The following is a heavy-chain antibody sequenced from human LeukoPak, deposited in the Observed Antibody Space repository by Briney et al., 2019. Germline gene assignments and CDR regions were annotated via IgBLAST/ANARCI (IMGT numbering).Heavy chain of an antibody. J-gene: IGHJ4*02. CDR3: VRWTFDY. CDR1: GFTVGSDY. Sequence: GGSLRLSCTASGFTVGSDYMNWVRQAPGKGLEWVSRINSDGSDIAYAESVRGRFTISRDNAENTLYLQMHSLRAEDTAVYYCVRWTFDYWGQGTLVTVSS. CDR2: INSDGSDI. D-gene: IGHD3/OR15-3a*01. V-gene: IGHV3-74*03.